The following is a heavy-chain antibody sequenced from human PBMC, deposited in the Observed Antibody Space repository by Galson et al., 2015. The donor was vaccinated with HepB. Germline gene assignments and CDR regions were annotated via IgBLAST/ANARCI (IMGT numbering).Heavy chain of an antibody. D-gene: IGHD3-3*01. J-gene: IGHJ4*02. CDR1: GFTFSSYG. CDR3: AILRFLERSGADY. V-gene: IGHV3-30*03. CDR2: ISYDGSNK. Sequence: SLRLSCAASGFTFSSYGMHWVRQAPGKGLEWVAVISYDGSNKYYADSVKGRFTISRDNSKNTLYLQMNSLRAEDTAVYYCAILRFLERSGADYWGQGTLVTVSS.